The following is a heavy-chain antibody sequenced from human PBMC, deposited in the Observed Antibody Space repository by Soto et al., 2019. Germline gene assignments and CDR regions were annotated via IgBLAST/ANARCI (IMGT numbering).Heavy chain of an antibody. D-gene: IGHD4-17*01. J-gene: IGHJ3*02. V-gene: IGHV1-69*01. Sequence: QVQLVQSGPEVRKSGSSVRVSCKATGGTVSSHAVSWVRLAPGQGLEWIGGIIPMFGTPTYAQKFQGGVTISADESTSTVFLDLSSLRSADTAVYYCARSRIMAEFNEYGGNYHGFDIWGQGTMVTVSS. CDR2: IIPMFGTP. CDR3: ARSRIMAEFNEYGGNYHGFDI. CDR1: GGTVSSHA.